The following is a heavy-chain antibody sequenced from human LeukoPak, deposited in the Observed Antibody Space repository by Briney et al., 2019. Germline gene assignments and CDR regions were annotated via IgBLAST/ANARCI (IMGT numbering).Heavy chain of an antibody. V-gene: IGHV7-4-1*02. J-gene: IGHJ6*03. CDR3: ARNYPSLNLNSDGSLVYYYYMDV. CDR1: GYTFTSYA. D-gene: IGHD1-7*01. CDR2: INTNTGNP. Sequence: ASVKLSCKASGYTFTSYAMNWVRQAPGQGLEWMGWINTNTGNPTYAQGFTGRFVFYLDTSVNTAYLQISSPNAEDTAVYYCARNYPSLNLNSDGSLVYYYYMDVWGKGTTVTVSS.